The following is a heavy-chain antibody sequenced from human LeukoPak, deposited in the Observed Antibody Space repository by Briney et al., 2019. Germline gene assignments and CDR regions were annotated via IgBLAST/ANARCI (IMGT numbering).Heavy chain of an antibody. CDR1: GGPLTRSP. CDR3: ARNFDDRGSLEY. V-gene: IGHV1-69*02. CDR2: ISPIFDIV. J-gene: IGHJ4*02. D-gene: IGHD3-16*01. Sequence: SVKVSCKASGGPLTRSPITWVRQAPGQGLEWMGTISPIFDIVNYAQKLQGRVTFTADKPTGTAYMELTSLRSADTAVYYCARNFDDRGSLEYWGQGTLVTVSP.